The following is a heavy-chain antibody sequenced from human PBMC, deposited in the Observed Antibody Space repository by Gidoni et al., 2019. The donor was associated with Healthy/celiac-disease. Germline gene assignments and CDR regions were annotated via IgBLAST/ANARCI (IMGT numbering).Heavy chain of an antibody. CDR3: ATTWRYCSGGSCYPVDY. D-gene: IGHD2-15*01. CDR1: GYSISSSNW. Sequence: QVQLQESGPGLVKPSDTLSLTCAVSGYSISSSNWWGWIRQPPGKGLEWIGYIYDSGSTYYTPSLKSRVTMSVDTSKNQFSLKLSSVTAVDTAVYYCATTWRYCSGGSCYPVDYWGQGTLVTVSS. V-gene: IGHV4-28*07. J-gene: IGHJ4*02. CDR2: IYDSGST.